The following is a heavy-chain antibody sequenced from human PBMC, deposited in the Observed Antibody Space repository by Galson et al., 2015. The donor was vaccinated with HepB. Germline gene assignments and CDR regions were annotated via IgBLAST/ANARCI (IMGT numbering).Heavy chain of an antibody. CDR2: IKQDGSEK. CDR3: ARDALGYCSSTSCYPLDY. V-gene: IGHV3-7*03. J-gene: IGHJ4*02. CDR1: GFTFSSYW. Sequence: SLRLSCAASGFTFSSYWMSWVRQAPGKGLEWVANIKQDGSEKYYVDSVRGRFTISRDNAKNSLYLQMNSLRAEDTAVYYCARDALGYCSSTSCYPLDYWGQGTLVTVSS. D-gene: IGHD2-2*01.